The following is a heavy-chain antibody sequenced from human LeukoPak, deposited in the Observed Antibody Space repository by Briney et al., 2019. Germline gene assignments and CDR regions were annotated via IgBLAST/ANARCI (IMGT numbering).Heavy chain of an antibody. CDR2: INPSDRST. D-gene: IGHD3-3*01. J-gene: IGHJ5*02. CDR1: EYTFTNYN. V-gene: IGHV1-46*01. CDR3: ARVGNDFWSGYEPLNWFDP. Sequence: ASVKLSCKASEYTFTNYNMQWVRQAPGQGVEWMGVINPSDRSTNYAQKFQGRVTLTKDTSISTAYMELSRLRSDDTAVYYCARVGNDFWSGYEPLNWFDPWGQGTLVTVSS.